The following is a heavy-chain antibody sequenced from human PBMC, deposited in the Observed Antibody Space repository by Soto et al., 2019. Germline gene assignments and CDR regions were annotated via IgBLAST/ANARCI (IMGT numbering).Heavy chain of an antibody. J-gene: IGHJ6*02. Sequence: GASVKVSCKASGFTFTSSAVQWVRQARGQRLEWIGWIVVGSGNTNYAQKFQERVTITRDMSTSTAYMELSSLRSEDTAVYYCASRGYSYGPVNYYYYYGMDVWGQGTTVTVSS. CDR1: GFTFTSSA. V-gene: IGHV1-58*01. CDR2: IVVGSGNT. D-gene: IGHD5-18*01. CDR3: ASRGYSYGPVNYYYYYGMDV.